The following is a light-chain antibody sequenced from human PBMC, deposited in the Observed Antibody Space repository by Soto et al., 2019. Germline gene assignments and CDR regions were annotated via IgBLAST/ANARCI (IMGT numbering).Light chain of an antibody. J-gene: IGKJ4*01. CDR2: DAS. Sequence: IVFAHTPPPLSFSPGERDPLSRRASQSVSSYLAWYQQKPGQAPRLLIYDASNRATGIPARFSGSGSGTDFTLTISSLEPEDFAVYYCQQRSNCPPTFGGGTKVDIK. V-gene: IGKV3-11*01. CDR1: QSVSSY. CDR3: QQRSNCPPT.